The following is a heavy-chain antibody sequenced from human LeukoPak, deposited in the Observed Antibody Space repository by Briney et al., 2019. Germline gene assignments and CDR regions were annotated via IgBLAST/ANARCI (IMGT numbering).Heavy chain of an antibody. Sequence: GGSLRLSCAASGFTFSNAWMRWVRQAPGKGLEWVGRIKSKSDGGTTDYAAPVKGRFTISRDDSKNTLYLKMNSLKTEDTAVYYCTTDQSPDYDFWSGHIIRVDYWGQGTLVTVSS. V-gene: IGHV3-15*01. D-gene: IGHD3-3*01. CDR2: IKSKSDGGTT. CDR1: GFTFSNAW. CDR3: TTDQSPDYDFWSGHIIRVDY. J-gene: IGHJ4*02.